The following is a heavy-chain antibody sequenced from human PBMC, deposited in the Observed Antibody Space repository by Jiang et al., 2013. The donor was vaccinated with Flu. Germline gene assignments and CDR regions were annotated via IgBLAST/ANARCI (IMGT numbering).Heavy chain of an antibody. CDR1: GYTFTGYF. V-gene: IGHV1-46*01. D-gene: IGHD1-14*01. CDR2: INPSGGST. J-gene: IGHJ5*02. Sequence: EVKKPGASVKVSCKASGYTFTGYFIHWVRQAPGQGLEWMGMINPSGGSTNYARKIQNRVIMTRDTSTNTLYMELSSLRSDDTAVYYCARDTTGGFDPWGQGTLLTVSS. CDR3: ARDTTGGFDP.